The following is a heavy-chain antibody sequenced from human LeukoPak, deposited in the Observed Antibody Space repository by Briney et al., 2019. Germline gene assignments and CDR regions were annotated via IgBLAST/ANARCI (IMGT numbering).Heavy chain of an antibody. Sequence: GASVKVSCKASRGTFSSYAISWVRQAPGQGLEWMGGIIPIFGTANYAQRFQGRVTITADESTSTAYMELSSLRSEDTAVYYCARDSSSWYNWFDPWGQGTLVTVSS. V-gene: IGHV1-69*13. CDR1: RGTFSSYA. CDR3: ARDSSSWYNWFDP. J-gene: IGHJ5*02. CDR2: IIPIFGTA. D-gene: IGHD6-13*01.